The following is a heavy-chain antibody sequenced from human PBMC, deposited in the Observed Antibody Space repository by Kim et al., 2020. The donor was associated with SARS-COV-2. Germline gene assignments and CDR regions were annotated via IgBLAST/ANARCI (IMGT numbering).Heavy chain of an antibody. CDR1: GFTFSSYA. J-gene: IGHJ1*01. D-gene: IGHD2-15*01. CDR2: ISYDGSNK. V-gene: IGHV3-30*04. Sequence: GGSLRLSCAASGFTFSSYAMHWVRQAPGKGLEWVAVISYDGSNKYYADSVKGRFTISRDNSKNTLYLQMNSLRAEDTAVYYCARGGLGYCSGGSCYSAE. CDR3: ARGGLGYCSGGSCYSAE.